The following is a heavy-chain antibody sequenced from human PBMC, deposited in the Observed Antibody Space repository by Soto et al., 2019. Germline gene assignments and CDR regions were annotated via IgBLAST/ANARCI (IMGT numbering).Heavy chain of an antibody. J-gene: IGHJ4*02. V-gene: IGHV5-10-1*01. D-gene: IGHD3-9*01. CDR3: ASGYFDWFTFDY. CDR2: IDPSDSYT. Sequence: GESLKISCKGSGYSFTSYWISWVRQMPGKGLEWMGRIDPSDSYTNYSPSFQGHVTISADKSISTAYLQWSSLKASDTAMYYCASGYFDWFTFDYWGQGTLVTVSS. CDR1: GYSFTSYW.